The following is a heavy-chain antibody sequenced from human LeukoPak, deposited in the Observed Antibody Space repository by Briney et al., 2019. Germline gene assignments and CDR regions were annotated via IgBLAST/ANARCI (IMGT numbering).Heavy chain of an antibody. D-gene: IGHD2-2*01. CDR2: ISNDGSNK. J-gene: IGHJ5*02. CDR1: GFTFSPYA. V-gene: IGHV3-30*18. Sequence: GGSLRLSCAASGFTFSPYAMHWVRQAPGKGLEWVALISNDGSNKYYADSVEGRFTISRDNSKNTLDLQMNSLRAEDTAVYYCAKDGFCSSTGCYPHHFGPWGERGLVTVSS. CDR3: AKDGFCSSTGCYPHHFGP.